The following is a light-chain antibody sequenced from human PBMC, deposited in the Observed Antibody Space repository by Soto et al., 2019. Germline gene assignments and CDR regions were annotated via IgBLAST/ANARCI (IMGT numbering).Light chain of an antibody. CDR2: GAS. V-gene: IGKV3-15*01. CDR1: QSVRTT. J-gene: IGKJ1*01. CDR3: QQYFNWPLTWT. Sequence: EVGLTQSPATLSVSAGGTVTLSCRASQSVRTTVAWYQQIPGQAPRLLVYGASTRATGVPARFTGSGSGIEFSLTISSLLSEDSAVYYGQQYFNWPLTWTFGPGTKVQIK.